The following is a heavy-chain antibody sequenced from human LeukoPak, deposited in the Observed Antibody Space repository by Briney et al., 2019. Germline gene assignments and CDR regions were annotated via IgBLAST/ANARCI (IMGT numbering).Heavy chain of an antibody. CDR3: ASLAAAGIGY. CDR2: IYYSGST. V-gene: IGHV4-39*01. Sequence: PSETLSLTCTVSGGSISSSSYYWGWIRQPPGKGLEWIGSIYYSGSTYYNPSLKSRVTISVDTSKNQFSLKLSSVTAADTAVYYCASLAAAGIGYWGQGTLVTVSS. CDR1: GGSISSSSYY. D-gene: IGHD6-13*01. J-gene: IGHJ4*02.